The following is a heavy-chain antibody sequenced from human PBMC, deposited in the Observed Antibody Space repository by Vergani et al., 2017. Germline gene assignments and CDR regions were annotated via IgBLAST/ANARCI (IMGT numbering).Heavy chain of an antibody. CDR2: TRNKARGYST. D-gene: IGHD3-3*01. V-gene: IGHV3-72*01. Sequence: QLAESGGTVVQPGGSLRLSCATSGFTLSDYWIDWVRQAPGKGLEWVARTRNKARGYSTDYAASVRGRFIVSRDASGKSVSLQMTRLRIDDTAVYFCARTLKFLDMDVWGKGTTVTVSS. CDR3: ARTLKFLDMDV. J-gene: IGHJ6*04. CDR1: GFTLSDYW.